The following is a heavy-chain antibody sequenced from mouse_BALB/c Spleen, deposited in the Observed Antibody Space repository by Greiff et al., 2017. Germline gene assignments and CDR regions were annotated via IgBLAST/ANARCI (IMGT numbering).Heavy chain of an antibody. Sequence: EVKLEESGPGLVKPSQSLSLTCTVTGYSITSDYAWNWIRQFPGNKLEWMGYISYSGSTSYNPSLKSRISITRDTSKNQFFLQLNSVTTEDTATYYCARRDDYGSSFDYWGQGTTLTVSS. V-gene: IGHV3-2*02. CDR3: ARRDDYGSSFDY. J-gene: IGHJ2*01. CDR2: ISYSGST. CDR1: GYSITSDYA. D-gene: IGHD1-1*01.